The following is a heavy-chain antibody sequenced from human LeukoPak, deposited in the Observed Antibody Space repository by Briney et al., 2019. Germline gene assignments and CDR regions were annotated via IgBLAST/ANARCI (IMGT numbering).Heavy chain of an antibody. CDR2: MNPNSGNT. J-gene: IGHJ5*02. Sequence: GASVKVSCKASGYTFTSYDINWVRQATGQGLEWMGWMNPNSGNTGYAQKFQGRVTMTRNTSIGTAYMELSSLRSEDTAVYYCARVGLRIVVVPAAKYWFDPWGQGTLVTVSS. CDR3: ARVGLRIVVVPAAKYWFDP. D-gene: IGHD2-2*01. CDR1: GYTFTSYD. V-gene: IGHV1-8*01.